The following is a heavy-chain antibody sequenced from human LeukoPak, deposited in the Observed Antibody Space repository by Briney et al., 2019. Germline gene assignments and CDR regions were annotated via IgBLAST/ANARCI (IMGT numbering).Heavy chain of an antibody. CDR1: GFTFANYA. Sequence: GGSLRLSCAASGFTFANYAMTWVRQAPGKGLEWVSSISATGGSTYYAGSVKGRFTISRDNSKNTLYLQMNSLRAEDTAVLYCAKELGYSNGYAVGNLDYWGQGTLVTVSS. CDR3: AKELGYSNGYAVGNLDY. CDR2: ISATGGST. J-gene: IGHJ4*02. D-gene: IGHD5-18*01. V-gene: IGHV3-23*01.